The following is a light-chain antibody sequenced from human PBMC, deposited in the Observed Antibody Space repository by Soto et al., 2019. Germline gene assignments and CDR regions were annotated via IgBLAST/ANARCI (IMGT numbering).Light chain of an antibody. J-gene: IGKJ5*01. CDR3: HQYGSSPPVT. CDR2: GAS. Sequence: EIVLTQSPGTLSLSPGERATLSCRASQSVSSSYLAWYQQKPGQAPRLLIYGASSRATGIPERFSGSGSGTDFTLTISRLEPEDFAMYYGHQYGSSPPVTFGQGTRLEIK. V-gene: IGKV3-20*01. CDR1: QSVSSSY.